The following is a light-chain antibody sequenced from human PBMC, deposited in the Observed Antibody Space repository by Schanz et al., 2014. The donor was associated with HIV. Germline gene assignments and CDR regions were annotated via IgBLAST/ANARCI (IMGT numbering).Light chain of an antibody. Sequence: FMLTQPHSVSESPGKTVTISCTRSSGSIASNYVQWYQQRPGSAPTTVIYDDNQRPSGVPDRFSGSIDSSSNSASLTISGLKTEDEADYYCQSYDSNKRWVFGGGTKVTVL. CDR3: QSYDSNKRWV. V-gene: IGLV6-57*04. CDR2: DDN. CDR1: SGSIASNY. J-gene: IGLJ3*02.